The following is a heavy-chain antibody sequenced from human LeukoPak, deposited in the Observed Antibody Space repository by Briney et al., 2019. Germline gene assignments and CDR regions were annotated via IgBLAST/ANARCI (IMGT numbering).Heavy chain of an antibody. Sequence: GGSLTLSCAASGFTFSSYSMNWVRQAPGKGLEWGSSINSSSSYIYYAVSVRGSITISRDNNKNSLYLQMNSLRAEDMAVYYCARLCYGSGSYTMGVGYWGQGTLVTVSS. D-gene: IGHD3-10*01. CDR1: GFTFSSYS. CDR2: INSSSSYI. CDR3: ARLCYGSGSYTMGVGY. V-gene: IGHV3-21*01. J-gene: IGHJ4*02.